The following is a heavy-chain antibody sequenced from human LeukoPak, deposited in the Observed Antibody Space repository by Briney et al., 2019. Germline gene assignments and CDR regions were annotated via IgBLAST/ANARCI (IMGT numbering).Heavy chain of an antibody. CDR2: ISAYNGNT. V-gene: IGHV1-18*04. CDR3: AYGDWGYFQH. J-gene: IGHJ1*01. Sequence: ASVKVSCKASGYTFTGYYMHWVRQAPGQGLEWMGWISAYNGNTNYAQKLQGRVTMTTDTSTSTAYMELRSLRSDDTAVYYCAYGDWGYFQHWGQGTLVTVSS. CDR1: GYTFTGYY. D-gene: IGHD4-17*01.